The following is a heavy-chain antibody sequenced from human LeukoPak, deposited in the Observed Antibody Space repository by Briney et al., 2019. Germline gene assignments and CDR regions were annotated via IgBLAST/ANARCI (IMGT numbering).Heavy chain of an antibody. CDR3: ARDYWDHDYGDYISFDY. D-gene: IGHD4-17*01. CDR2: IIPIFGTV. CDR1: GGTFSSYA. Sequence: GSSVKVSCKASGGTFSSYAISWVRQAPGQGLEWMGGIIPIFGTVNYAQKFQGRVTITADKSTSTAYMELSSLRSDDTAVYYCARDYWDHDYGDYISFDYWGQGTLVTVSS. V-gene: IGHV1-69*06. J-gene: IGHJ4*02.